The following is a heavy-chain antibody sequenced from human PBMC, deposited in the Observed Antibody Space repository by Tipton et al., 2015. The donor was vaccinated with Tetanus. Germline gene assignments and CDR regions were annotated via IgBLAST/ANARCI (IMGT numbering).Heavy chain of an antibody. CDR3: AQGGRDAYNNPLGAFDV. CDR1: GGSFSLYY. V-gene: IGHV4-34*01. CDR2: ISHSGSS. J-gene: IGHJ3*01. D-gene: IGHD5-24*01. Sequence: KPSETLSLTCTVSGGSFSLYYWNWVRQSPGKGLEWIGEISHSGSSSYSPFLKSRVTISVDTSKNQFSLRLRSVAAADTAVYYCAQGGRDAYNNPLGAFDVWGRGTTVTVSS.